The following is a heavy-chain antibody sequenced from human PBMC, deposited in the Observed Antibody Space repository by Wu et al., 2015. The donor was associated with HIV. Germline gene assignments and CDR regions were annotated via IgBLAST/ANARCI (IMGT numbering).Heavy chain of an antibody. CDR2: INPSGGST. V-gene: IGHV1-46*01. CDR1: GYTFTSYY. CDR3: ARGYCSSTSCYDYYYGMDV. D-gene: IGHD2-2*01. J-gene: IGHJ6*02. Sequence: QVQLVQSGAEVKKPGASVKASCKASGYTFTSYYMHWVRQAPGQGLEWMGIINPSGGSTSYAQKFQGRVTMTRDTSTSTVYMELSSLRSEDTAVYYCARGYCSSTSCYDYYYGMDVWGQGTTVTVSS.